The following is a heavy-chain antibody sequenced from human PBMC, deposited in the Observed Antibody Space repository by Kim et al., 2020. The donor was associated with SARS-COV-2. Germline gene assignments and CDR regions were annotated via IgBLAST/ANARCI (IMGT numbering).Heavy chain of an antibody. J-gene: IGHJ5*02. Sequence: GGSLRLSCAASGFTFSSYAMSWVRQAPGKGLEWVSAISGSGGSTYYADSVKGRFTISRDNSKNTLYLQMNSLRAEDTAVYYCAKDRELLWFGELLGRFDPWGQGTLVTVSS. CDR1: GFTFSSYA. CDR2: ISGSGGST. CDR3: AKDRELLWFGELLGRFDP. D-gene: IGHD3-10*01. V-gene: IGHV3-23*01.